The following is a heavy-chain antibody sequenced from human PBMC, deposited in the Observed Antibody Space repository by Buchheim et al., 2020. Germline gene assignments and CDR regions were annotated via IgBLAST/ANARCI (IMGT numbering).Heavy chain of an antibody. CDR3: ASDHPVAVAGQDYYYFYGMDV. CDR2: ISYDGSNK. V-gene: IGHV3-30-3*01. Sequence: QVQLVESGGGVVQPGRSLRLSCAASGFTFSSYAMHWVRQAPGKGLEWVAVISYDGSNKYYADSVKGRFTISRDNSKNTLYLQMNSLRAEDTAVYYCASDHPVAVAGQDYYYFYGMDVWGQGTT. D-gene: IGHD6-19*01. CDR1: GFTFSSYA. J-gene: IGHJ6*02.